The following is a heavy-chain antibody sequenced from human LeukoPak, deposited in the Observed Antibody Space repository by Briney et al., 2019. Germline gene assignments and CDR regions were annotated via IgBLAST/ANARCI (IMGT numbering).Heavy chain of an antibody. J-gene: IGHJ5*02. Sequence: GGSLRPSCAASGFTFSSYWMSWVRQAPGKGLEWVANIKQDGSEKYYVDSVKGRFTISRDNAKNSLYLQMNSLRAEDTAVYYCAREITAAAAGRPEINWFDPWGQGTLVTVSS. V-gene: IGHV3-7*01. CDR1: GFTFSSYW. CDR2: IKQDGSEK. D-gene: IGHD6-13*01. CDR3: AREITAAAAGRPEINWFDP.